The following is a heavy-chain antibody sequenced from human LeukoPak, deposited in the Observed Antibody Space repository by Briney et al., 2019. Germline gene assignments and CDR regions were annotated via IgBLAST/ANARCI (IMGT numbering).Heavy chain of an antibody. V-gene: IGHV3-53*01. CDR2: VYKDGKM. CDR1: GFTVSSTY. CDR3: ASRHCSGGDCYFAGADPFDH. Sequence: GGSLRLSCAASGFTVSSTYMSWVRQSPGKGLEWVSVVYKDGKMFYIDSVKGRFAISRDTSKNTVYLQMNNLRAEDTAVYYCASRHCSGGDCYFAGADPFDHWGQGTLVTVSS. J-gene: IGHJ4*02. D-gene: IGHD2-21*01.